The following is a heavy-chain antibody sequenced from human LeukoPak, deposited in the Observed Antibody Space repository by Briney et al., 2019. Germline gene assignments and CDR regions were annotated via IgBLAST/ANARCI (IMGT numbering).Heavy chain of an antibody. CDR2: ITGSGGNT. D-gene: IGHD6-13*01. CDR1: GFIFSSYS. V-gene: IGHV3-23*01. J-gene: IGHJ6*02. Sequence: GGSLRLSCAASGFIFSSYSMSWVRQAPGMGLEWVSVITGSGGNTYYADSVKGRFTISKDNSKNTVYLQMSSLRVDDTAVYYCAKAASSSWPSYYYGMDVWGQGTTVTVS. CDR3: AKAASSSWPSYYYGMDV.